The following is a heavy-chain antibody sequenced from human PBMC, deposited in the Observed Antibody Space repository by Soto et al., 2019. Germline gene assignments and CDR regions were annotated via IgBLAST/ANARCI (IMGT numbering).Heavy chain of an antibody. J-gene: IGHJ5*02. CDR1: TFTLSSYG. CDR2: ISPSGGDA. D-gene: IGHD7-27*01. Sequence: EVPLLESGGGLVQTGGSLRLSCVAYTFTLSSYGMTWVRQAPGKGLEWVSRISPSGGDAYYADSVKGRVTISRDNSINTQYLQLESLRVEDTALYYCARGWGSPDPWGQGTLVTVSS. V-gene: IGHV3-23*01. CDR3: ARGWGSPDP.